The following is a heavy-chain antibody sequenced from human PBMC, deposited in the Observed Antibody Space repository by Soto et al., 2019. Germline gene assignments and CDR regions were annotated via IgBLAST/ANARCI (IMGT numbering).Heavy chain of an antibody. Sequence: GGSLRLSCAASGFTFSSYAMHWVRQAPGKGLEWVAVISYDGSNKYYADSVKGRFTISRDNSKNTLYLQMNSLRAEDTAVYYCARDSDRLLGYYYYGMDVWGQGTTVTVS. V-gene: IGHV3-30-3*01. CDR2: ISYDGSNK. CDR1: GFTFSSYA. CDR3: ARDSDRLLGYYYYGMDV. D-gene: IGHD3-10*01. J-gene: IGHJ6*02.